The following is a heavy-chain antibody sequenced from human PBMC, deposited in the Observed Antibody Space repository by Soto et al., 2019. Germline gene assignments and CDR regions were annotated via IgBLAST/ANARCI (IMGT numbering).Heavy chain of an antibody. J-gene: IGHJ5*01. CDR2: INDNGDST. CDR3: AKASNSSPWFDSWLES. V-gene: IGHV3-23*01. Sequence: GGSLRLSCAASGFNFRYYAMTWARQAPGKGLEWVSSINDNGDSTHYADSVKGRFTISRDNSKNTLYLQMNSLTAEDTAVYFCAKASNSSPWFDSWLESWGQGTLVTVSS. CDR1: GFNFRYYA. D-gene: IGHD6-6*01.